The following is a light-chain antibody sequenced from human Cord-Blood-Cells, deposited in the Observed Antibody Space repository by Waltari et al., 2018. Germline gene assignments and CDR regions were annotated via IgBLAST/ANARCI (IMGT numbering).Light chain of an antibody. J-gene: IGLJ2*01. CDR2: EGS. CDR3: CSYAGSSTYVV. CDR1: SSDLGRYNL. Sequence: QSALTQPASASGSPGHSITTSCSGTSSDLGRYNLVSWYQQHPGKAPKLMIDEGSKRPSVVSNRFSGSKSGNTASLTISGLQAEDEADYYCCSYAGSSTYVVFGGGTKPTVL. V-gene: IGLV2-23*01.